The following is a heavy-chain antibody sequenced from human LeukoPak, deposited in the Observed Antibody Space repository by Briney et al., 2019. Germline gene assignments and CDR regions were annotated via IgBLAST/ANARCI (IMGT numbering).Heavy chain of an antibody. Sequence: SETLSLTCTVSGDSISSYYWSWIRLPPGKGLEWIGYIYYSGSTNYNPSLKSRVTISVDTSKNQFSLKLSSVTAADTAVYYCARHAPRGSSSSWYWFDPWGQGTLVTVSS. V-gene: IGHV4-59*08. CDR2: IYYSGST. J-gene: IGHJ5*02. CDR3: ARHAPRGSSSSWYWFDP. CDR1: GDSISSYY. D-gene: IGHD2-15*01.